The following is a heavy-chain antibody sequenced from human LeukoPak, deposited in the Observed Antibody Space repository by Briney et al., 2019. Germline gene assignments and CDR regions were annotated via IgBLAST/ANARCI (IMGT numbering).Heavy chain of an antibody. CDR1: GFTFSSYA. J-gene: IGHJ4*02. CDR3: ARDRSDSSGRAIDY. D-gene: IGHD3-22*01. V-gene: IGHV3-30*04. Sequence: GGSLRLSCAASGFTFSSYAMHWVRQAPGKGLEWVAVISYDGSNKYYADSVKGRFTISRDNSKNTLYLQMNSLRAEDTAVYYCARDRSDSSGRAIDYWGQGTLVTVSS. CDR2: ISYDGSNK.